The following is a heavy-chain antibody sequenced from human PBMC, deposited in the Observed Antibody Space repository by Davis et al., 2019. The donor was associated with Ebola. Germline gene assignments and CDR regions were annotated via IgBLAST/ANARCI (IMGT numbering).Heavy chain of an antibody. CDR2: INPANGNT. Sequence: ASVKVSCKASGYTFSSHAIHWVRQAPGQRLEWIGWINPANGNTYYSQKFQGRVSITSDTSASTTYMELSSLTSEDMAVYYCSRGTGTSIDYYGMDVWGLGTTVTVSS. J-gene: IGHJ6*02. V-gene: IGHV1-3*01. CDR3: SRGTGTSIDYYGMDV. CDR1: GYTFSSHA. D-gene: IGHD1-1*01.